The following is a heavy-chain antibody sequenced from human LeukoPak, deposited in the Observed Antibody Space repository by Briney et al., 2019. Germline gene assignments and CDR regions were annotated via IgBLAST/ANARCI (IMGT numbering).Heavy chain of an antibody. D-gene: IGHD3-22*01. CDR2: MNPNRGNT. Sequence: ASVKVSCKASGYAFTSYDINWVRHPTAQGLEWMGWMNPNRGNTGYAEKFQGRVTITRNSSISTAYMELSSLRSEDTAVYYCARMGESPDSSGYYQYYYYYMDVWGKGTTVTVSS. J-gene: IGHJ6*03. CDR1: GYAFTSYD. CDR3: ARMGESPDSSGYYQYYYYYMDV. V-gene: IGHV1-8*03.